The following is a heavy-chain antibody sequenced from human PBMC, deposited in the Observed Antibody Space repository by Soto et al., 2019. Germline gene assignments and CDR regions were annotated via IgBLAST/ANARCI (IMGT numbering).Heavy chain of an antibody. V-gene: IGHV4-61*01. CDR1: GFSVSSYSFY. D-gene: IGHD4-17*01. CDR3: ARGSTVTQFDS. Sequence: PWGTLSLTCTVSGFSVSSYSFYWAWLGQRPERGLEWIGCGSCSGTTTYKPSLKSRVTVSAGTSRSQNSLKVSSLTAAKTAVYYCARGSTVTQFDSWGRGTLVTVSS. CDR2: GSCSGTT. J-gene: IGHJ5*01.